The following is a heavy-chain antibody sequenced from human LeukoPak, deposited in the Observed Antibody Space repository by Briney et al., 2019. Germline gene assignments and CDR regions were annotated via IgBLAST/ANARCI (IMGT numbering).Heavy chain of an antibody. Sequence: PSETLSLTCTVSGGSISSYYWSWIRQPPGKGLEWIGYIYYNGSTNYNPSLKSRVIISVDTSKNHFSLKVRSATAADTAVYYCARHVAPYYDFWSGYFYFDYWGQGTLVTVSS. V-gene: IGHV4-59*08. D-gene: IGHD3-3*01. CDR3: ARHVAPYYDFWSGYFYFDY. J-gene: IGHJ4*02. CDR2: IYYNGST. CDR1: GGSISSYY.